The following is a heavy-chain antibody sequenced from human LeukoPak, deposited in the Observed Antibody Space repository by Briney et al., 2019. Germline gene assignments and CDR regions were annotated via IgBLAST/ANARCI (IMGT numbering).Heavy chain of an antibody. CDR1: GFTVNSNY. CDR3: ARDRNSNNWFFF. Sequence: GGSLRLSCEGSGFTVNSNYMNWVRQGPGKGLEWVSILYGDGTTYYADSVKGRFTISRDNSKNTVYLQMNNLRVDDTAVYYCARDRNSNNWFFFWGQGTLVTVSS. J-gene: IGHJ4*02. CDR2: LYGDGTT. V-gene: IGHV3-66*01. D-gene: IGHD6-13*01.